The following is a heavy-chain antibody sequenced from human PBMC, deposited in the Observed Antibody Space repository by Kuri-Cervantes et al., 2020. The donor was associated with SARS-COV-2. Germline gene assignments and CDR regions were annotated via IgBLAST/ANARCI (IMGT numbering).Heavy chain of an antibody. Sequence: GGSLRLSCAASGFTFSSYGMHWVRQAPGKGLEWVANINQDRSEKYYVDSVKGRFTLSRDNAKNSLYLQMNSLRVEDTAVYYCARDRSYYDSGGYYFDLWGQGALVTVSS. V-gene: IGHV3-7*05. CDR3: ARDRSYYDSGGYYFDL. D-gene: IGHD3-22*01. CDR1: GFTFSSYG. CDR2: INQDRSEK. J-gene: IGHJ4*02.